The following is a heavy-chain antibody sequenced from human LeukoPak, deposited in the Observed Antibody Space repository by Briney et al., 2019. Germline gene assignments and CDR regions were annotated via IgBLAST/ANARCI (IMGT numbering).Heavy chain of an antibody. CDR1: GYTFTDYY. CDR3: ARAGRQYVVVPPDY. D-gene: IGHD2-21*01. Sequence: GASVKVSCKASGYTFTDYYMHWVRQAPGQGLEWLGWISPNSGATNYPQKFQGRVTMTRDTTISTAYMELSRLRSDDTAVYYCARAGRQYVVVPPDYWGQGSLVTVSS. V-gene: IGHV1-2*02. CDR2: ISPNSGAT. J-gene: IGHJ4*02.